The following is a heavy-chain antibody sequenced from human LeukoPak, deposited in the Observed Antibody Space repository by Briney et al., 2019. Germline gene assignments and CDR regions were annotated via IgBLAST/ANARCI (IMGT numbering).Heavy chain of an antibody. CDR3: VSFYETY. CDR2: INSDGSWT. D-gene: IGHD2-2*01. CDR1: GNYC. J-gene: IGHJ4*02. V-gene: IGHV3-74*01. Sequence: PGGSLRLSCAASGNYCIHWVRQAPGKGLVWVSHINSDGSWTSYADSAKGRFTISKDNAKNTVYLQMNNLRAEDTAVYYCVSFYETYWGRGTLVTVSS.